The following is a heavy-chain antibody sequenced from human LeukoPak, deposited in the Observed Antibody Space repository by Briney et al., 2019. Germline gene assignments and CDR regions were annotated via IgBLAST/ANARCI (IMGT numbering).Heavy chain of an antibody. V-gene: IGHV3-21*01. J-gene: IGHJ4*02. CDR2: ISSHSIYI. CDR1: GFTFRTYS. Sequence: KPGGSLRLSCAASGFTFRTYSMNWVRQAPGKGLEWVSSISSHSIYIYYAGSVKGRFTISRDNAKNSLSLQMDSLRAEDTAVYYCARGSGDYPDSYFDYWGQGTLVTVSS. D-gene: IGHD4-17*01. CDR3: ARGSGDYPDSYFDY.